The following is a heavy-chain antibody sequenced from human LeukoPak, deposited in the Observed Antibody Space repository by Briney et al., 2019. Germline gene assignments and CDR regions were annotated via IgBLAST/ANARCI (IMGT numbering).Heavy chain of an antibody. Sequence: SETLSLTCTVSGGSISSYYWSWIRQPPGKGLEWIGYIYYSGSTNYKPSLKSRVTISVDTSKNQFSLKLSSVTAADTAVYFCARGGYYGSGNDFRFDPWGQGTLVTVSS. CDR1: GGSISSYY. CDR2: IYYSGST. J-gene: IGHJ5*02. D-gene: IGHD3-10*01. CDR3: ARGGYYGSGNDFRFDP. V-gene: IGHV4-59*01.